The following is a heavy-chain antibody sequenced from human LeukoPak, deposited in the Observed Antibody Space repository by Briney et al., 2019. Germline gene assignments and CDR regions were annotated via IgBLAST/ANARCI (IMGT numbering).Heavy chain of an antibody. D-gene: IGHD6-13*01. Sequence: GGSLRLSCAASGFTFSSYAMSWVRQAPGKGLEWVSVISGSDGSTYYGDSVKGRFTISRDNSKNTLYLQMNSLRAEDTAVYYCAKDIAAAGLYFDYWGQGTLVTVSS. CDR1: GFTFSSYA. CDR2: ISGSDGST. J-gene: IGHJ4*02. V-gene: IGHV3-23*01. CDR3: AKDIAAAGLYFDY.